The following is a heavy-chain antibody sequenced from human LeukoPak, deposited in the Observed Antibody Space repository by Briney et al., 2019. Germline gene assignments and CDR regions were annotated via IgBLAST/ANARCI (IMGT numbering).Heavy chain of an antibody. CDR3: ARQRFGMDV. V-gene: IGHV4-59*08. CDR2: IYYSGST. J-gene: IGHJ6*04. Sequence: SETLSLACTVSGGSISSYYWSWIRQPPGKGLEWIGYIYYSGSTNYNPSLKSRVTISVDTSKNQFSLKLSSVTAADTAVYYCARQRFGMDVWGKGTTVTVSS. CDR1: GGSISSYY.